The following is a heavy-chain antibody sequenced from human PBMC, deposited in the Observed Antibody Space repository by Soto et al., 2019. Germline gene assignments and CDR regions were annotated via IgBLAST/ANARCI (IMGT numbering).Heavy chain of an antibody. Sequence: GGSLRLSCAASGFTFSSYAMSWVRQAPGKGLEWVSAISGSGGSTYYADSVKGRFTISRDNSKNTLYLQMNSLRAEDTAVYYCAKVPLFPRSAVGERPQKSTYYFDYWGQGTLVTVSS. CDR1: GFTFSSYA. D-gene: IGHD6-25*01. CDR2: ISGSGGST. V-gene: IGHV3-23*01. J-gene: IGHJ4*02. CDR3: AKVPLFPRSAVGERPQKSTYYFDY.